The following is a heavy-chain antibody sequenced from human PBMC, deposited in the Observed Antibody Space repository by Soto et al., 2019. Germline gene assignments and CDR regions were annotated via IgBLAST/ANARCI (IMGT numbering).Heavy chain of an antibody. CDR3: AIETTYYYDSSGYDAFDI. V-gene: IGHV3-48*02. Sequence: GRSLRLPCAASEFTFSNYSMNWVSKAPGKGLEWVSYISSSSSTIYYADSVKGRFTISRDNAKNSLYLQMNSLRDEDTAVYYCAIETTYYYDSSGYDAFDIWGQGTMVTVSS. CDR2: ISSSSSTI. D-gene: IGHD3-22*01. J-gene: IGHJ3*02. CDR1: EFTFSNYS.